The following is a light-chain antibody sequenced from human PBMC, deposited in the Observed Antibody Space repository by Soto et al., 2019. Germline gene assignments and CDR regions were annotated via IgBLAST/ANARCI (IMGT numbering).Light chain of an antibody. CDR2: GAS. CDR1: QGISSY. Sequence: DIQLTQSPSFLSASVGDRVTITCRASQGISSYLAWYQQKPGIAPKLLVFGASTLQSRVPSRFSGTGSGTEFTLTISSLQPEDFATYYCQQVNSSPLTFGQGTRLEIK. V-gene: IGKV1-9*01. CDR3: QQVNSSPLT. J-gene: IGKJ5*01.